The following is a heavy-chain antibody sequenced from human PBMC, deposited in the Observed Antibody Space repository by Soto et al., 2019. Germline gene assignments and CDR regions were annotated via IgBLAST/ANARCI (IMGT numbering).Heavy chain of an antibody. D-gene: IGHD3-9*01. J-gene: IGHJ4*02. CDR2: ISNSGST. V-gene: IGHV4-61*08. Sequence: PSETLSLTCTVSGGSISSGEYYWTWIRQPPGKGLEWIGYISNSGSTNYNPSLKSRVTISVDASKSQFYLKRRSVTAADTAVYYCARGMAEEQIFYYFDYWGQGALVTVSS. CDR1: GGSISSGEYY. CDR3: ARGMAEEQIFYYFDY.